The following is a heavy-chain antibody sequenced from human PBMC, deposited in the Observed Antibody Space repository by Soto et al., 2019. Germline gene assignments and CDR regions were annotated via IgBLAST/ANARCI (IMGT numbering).Heavy chain of an antibody. Sequence: PGGSLRLSCAASGFTFSSYEMNWVRQAPGKGLEWVSYISSSGSTIYYADSVKGRFTISRDNAKNSLYLQMNSLRAEDTAVYYCARDFNYDSSGYYGSLGMDVWGQGTTVTVSS. CDR1: GFTFSSYE. CDR2: ISSSGSTI. D-gene: IGHD3-22*01. V-gene: IGHV3-48*03. J-gene: IGHJ6*02. CDR3: ARDFNYDSSGYYGSLGMDV.